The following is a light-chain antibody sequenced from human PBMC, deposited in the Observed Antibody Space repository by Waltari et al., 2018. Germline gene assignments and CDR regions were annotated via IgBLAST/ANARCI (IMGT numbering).Light chain of an antibody. CDR3: SSYTTNSSVV. CDR2: DVP. Sequence: QSALTQSASVSGSPGQSITISCSGTTSDVGRFNYVSWYQQYPGKVPTLIIFDVPKRPSGVSNRFSGSKSGNTASLTISGLQTEDEADYYCSSYTTNSSVVFGTGTKVTVL. V-gene: IGLV2-14*03. J-gene: IGLJ1*01. CDR1: TSDVGRFNY.